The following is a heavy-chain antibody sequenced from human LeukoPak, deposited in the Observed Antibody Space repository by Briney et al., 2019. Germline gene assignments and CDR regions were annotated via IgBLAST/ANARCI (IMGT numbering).Heavy chain of an antibody. Sequence: GGSLRLSCAASGFTFSSYAMSWVRQAPGPGLEWVSAISGSGGSTYYADSVKGRFSISRDNYENILYLQMKSLRAEDTAVYYCAKDRCSNGIGCLYYYMDVWGKGTTVTISS. CDR2: ISGSGGST. D-gene: IGHD2-8*01. CDR1: GFTFSSYA. V-gene: IGHV3-23*01. J-gene: IGHJ6*03. CDR3: AKDRCSNGIGCLYYYMDV.